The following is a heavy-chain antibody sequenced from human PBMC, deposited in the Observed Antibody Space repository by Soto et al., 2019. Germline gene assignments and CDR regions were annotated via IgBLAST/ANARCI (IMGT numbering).Heavy chain of an antibody. CDR2: ISWNSGSI. CDR1: GFTFDDYA. D-gene: IGHD1-26*01. CDR3: AKDSPSSGSLDY. Sequence: PGGSLRLSCAASGFTFDDYAMHWVRQAPGKGLEWVSGISWNSGSIGYADSVKGRFTISRDNAKNSLYLQMNSLRAEDTALYYCAKDSPSSGSLDYWGQGTLVTVSS. V-gene: IGHV3-9*01. J-gene: IGHJ4*02.